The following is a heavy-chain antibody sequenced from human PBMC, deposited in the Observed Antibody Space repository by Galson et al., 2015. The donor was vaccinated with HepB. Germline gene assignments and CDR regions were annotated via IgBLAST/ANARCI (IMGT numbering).Heavy chain of an antibody. D-gene: IGHD3-22*01. CDR3: ARGVDSSGYYYFDY. Sequence: SLRLSCAASGFTFSDYYMSWIRQAPGKGLEWVSYISSSSSYTNYADSVKGRFTISRDNAKNSLYLQMNSLRAEDTAVYYCARGVDSSGYYYFDYWGQGTLVTVSS. V-gene: IGHV3-11*06. J-gene: IGHJ4*02. CDR1: GFTFSDYY. CDR2: ISSSSSYT.